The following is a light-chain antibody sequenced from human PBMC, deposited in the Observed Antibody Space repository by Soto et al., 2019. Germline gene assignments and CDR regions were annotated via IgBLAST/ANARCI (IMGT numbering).Light chain of an antibody. CDR3: SSYTNTGPLAV. V-gene: IGLV2-14*01. J-gene: IGLJ7*01. Sequence: QSVLTQPASMSGSPGQSITISCAGTRSDIGLYNYVSWYHQPPGEAPQLLIYEVTNRPSGVSHRFSGSKAGNTASLTISGLQGEDEGDYYCSSYTNTGPLAVFGGGTQLTVL. CDR1: RSDIGLYNY. CDR2: EVT.